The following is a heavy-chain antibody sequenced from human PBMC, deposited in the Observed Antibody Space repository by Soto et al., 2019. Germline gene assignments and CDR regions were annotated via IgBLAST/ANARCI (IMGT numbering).Heavy chain of an antibody. J-gene: IGHJ4*02. D-gene: IGHD3-22*01. CDR3: ASNYYDSSGLRAY. V-gene: IGHV4-31*03. CDR2: IYYSGST. CDR1: GGSISSGGYY. Sequence: KTSETLSLTCTVSGGSISSGGYYWSWIRQHPGKGLEWIGYIYYSGSTYYNPSLKSRVTISVDTSKNQFSLKLSSVTAADTAVYYCASNYYDSSGLRAYWGQGTLVTSPQ.